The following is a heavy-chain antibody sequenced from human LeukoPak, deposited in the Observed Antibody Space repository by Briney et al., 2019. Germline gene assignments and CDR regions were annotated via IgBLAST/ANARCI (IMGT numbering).Heavy chain of an antibody. Sequence: GGSLRLSCAASGFTFDDYAMHWVRQAPGKGLEWVSGISWNSGSIGYAGSVKGRFTISRDNAKNSLYLQMNSLRAEDTALYYYAKSEMATPEGYYYYGMDVWGQGTTVTVSS. CDR3: AKSEMATPEGYYYYGMDV. CDR1: GFTFDDYA. V-gene: IGHV3-9*01. CDR2: ISWNSGSI. D-gene: IGHD5-24*01. J-gene: IGHJ6*02.